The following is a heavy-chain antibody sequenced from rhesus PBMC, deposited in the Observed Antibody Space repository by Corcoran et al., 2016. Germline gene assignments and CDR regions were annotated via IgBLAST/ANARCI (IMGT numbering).Heavy chain of an antibody. CDR3: ARDDWGSFDY. Sequence: QVQLQESGPGLVKPSETLSLTCAVSGYSISSGYYWGWVRPPPGKGLEWMGHISGGGSDYRKPSLKRRVTISRDTSKNQFSLKLTSATAADTAVYYCARDDWGSFDYWGQGVLVTVSS. CDR2: ISGGGSD. CDR1: GYSISSGYY. V-gene: IGHV4-99*02. D-gene: IGHD7-45*01. J-gene: IGHJ4*01.